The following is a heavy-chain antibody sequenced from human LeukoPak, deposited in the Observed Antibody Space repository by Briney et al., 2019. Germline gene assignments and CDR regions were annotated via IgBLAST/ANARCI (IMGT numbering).Heavy chain of an antibody. Sequence: ASVKVSCKTSGYTFTGYYMHWVRQAPGQGLEWMGWINPNSGGTNYAQKFQGRVTITADESTSTAYIELSSLRSEDTAVYYCARDIYGVSGNLHWFDPWGQGTLVTVSS. D-gene: IGHD3-10*01. CDR1: GYTFTGYY. CDR3: ARDIYGVSGNLHWFDP. CDR2: INPNSGGT. J-gene: IGHJ5*02. V-gene: IGHV1-2*02.